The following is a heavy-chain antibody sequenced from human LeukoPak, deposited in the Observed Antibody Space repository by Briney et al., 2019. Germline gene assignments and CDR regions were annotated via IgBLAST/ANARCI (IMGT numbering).Heavy chain of an antibody. CDR3: ARVRYSGSYPGVFEY. D-gene: IGHD1-26*01. Sequence: PGRSLRLSCAASGFTFSSYTMHWVRQAPGKGLEWVALISYDESNKYYGDSVKGRFTISGDNSKNTLYLQMNTLRAEDTAVYYCARVRYSGSYPGVFEYWGQGTLVTVSS. CDR1: GFTFSSYT. J-gene: IGHJ4*02. V-gene: IGHV3-30-3*01. CDR2: ISYDESNK.